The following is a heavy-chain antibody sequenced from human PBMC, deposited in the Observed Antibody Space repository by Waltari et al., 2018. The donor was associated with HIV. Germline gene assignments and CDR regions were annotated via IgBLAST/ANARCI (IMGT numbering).Heavy chain of an antibody. Sequence: QLQLKESGPGLVKPSETLPLTCTVSGGSISSYSNCWGWVRQPPGKGLEWIGSIFCIGSTYYNPSLKIRVTISVDTSKNQFSLKLSSVTAADTAVYYCARHVGSFYRSSSDLGFDYWGQGTLVTVSS. V-gene: IGHV4-39*01. J-gene: IGHJ4*02. D-gene: IGHD6-6*01. CDR3: ARHVGSFYRSSSDLGFDY. CDR1: GGSISSYSNC. CDR2: IFCIGST.